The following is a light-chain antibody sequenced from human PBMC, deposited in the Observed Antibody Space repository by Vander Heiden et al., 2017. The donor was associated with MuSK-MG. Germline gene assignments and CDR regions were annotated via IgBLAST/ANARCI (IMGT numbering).Light chain of an antibody. Sequence: QSALTQPPSASGSPGPSVTISCHETSSDGGGYNYVSWYQQHPGKAPKLMIYEVSKRPSGVPDRFSGSKSGNTASLTVSGLQAEDEADYYCSSYAGSNNFVVFGGGTKLTVL. CDR1: SSDGGGYNY. CDR3: SSYAGSNNFVV. J-gene: IGLJ2*01. V-gene: IGLV2-8*01. CDR2: EVS.